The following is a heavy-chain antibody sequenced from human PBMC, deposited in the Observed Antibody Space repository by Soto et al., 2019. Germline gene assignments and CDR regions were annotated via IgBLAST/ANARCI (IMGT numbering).Heavy chain of an antibody. J-gene: IGHJ4*02. Sequence: GGSLRLSCAASGFAFSSYAMSWVRQPPGTGLEWVSVIYSSGATYYADSVKGRFTISRDDSKNTLYLQMNSLRAEDTAVYYCARGITGTTFDYWGQGTLVTVSS. V-gene: IGHV3-23*05. CDR2: IYSSGAT. CDR3: ARGITGTTFDY. D-gene: IGHD1-20*01. CDR1: GFAFSSYA.